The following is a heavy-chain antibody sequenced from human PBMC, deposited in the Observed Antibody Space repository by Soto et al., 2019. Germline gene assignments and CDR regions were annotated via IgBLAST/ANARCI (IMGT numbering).Heavy chain of an antibody. V-gene: IGHV3-23*01. CDR3: AKDPNGYYIGAFDD. CDR1: GLAFSNYA. D-gene: IGHD4-17*01. Sequence: EVQLLESGGDLVQPGGSLRLSCAASGLAFSNYAVTWVRQAPGKGLEWVSSISTNGNVIYYADSVKGRFIISRDNSKGTLYLQMNSLRAEDSAVYYCAKDPNGYYIGAFDDWGQGTLVTVSS. J-gene: IGHJ4*02. CDR2: ISTNGNVI.